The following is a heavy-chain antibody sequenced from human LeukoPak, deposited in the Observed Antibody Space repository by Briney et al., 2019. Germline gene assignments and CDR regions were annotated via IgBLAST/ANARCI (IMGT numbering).Heavy chain of an antibody. V-gene: IGHV1-18*04. D-gene: IGHD2-2*01. CDR1: GYTFTSYG. J-gene: IGHJ4*02. CDR3: ARDKPKRYCSSTSCYPLDY. CDR2: ISAYNGNT. Sequence: ASVKVSCKASGYTFTSYGISWVRQAPGQGLEWMGWISAYNGNTNYAQKLQSRVTMTTDTSTSTAYMELRSLRSDDTAVYYCARDKPKRYCSSTSCYPLDYWGQGTLVTVSS.